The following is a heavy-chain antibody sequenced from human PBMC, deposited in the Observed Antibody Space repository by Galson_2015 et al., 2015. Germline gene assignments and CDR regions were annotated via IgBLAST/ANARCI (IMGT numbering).Heavy chain of an antibody. CDR1: GFTFSSYW. Sequence: SLRLSCAASGFTFSSYWMSWVRQAPGKGLEWVANIKQDGSEKYYVDSVKGRFTISRDNAKNSLYLQMNSLRAEDTAVYYCASPYCGGDCSGYDAFDIWGQGTMVTVSS. D-gene: IGHD2-21*02. V-gene: IGHV3-7*03. CDR3: ASPYCGGDCSGYDAFDI. J-gene: IGHJ3*02. CDR2: IKQDGSEK.